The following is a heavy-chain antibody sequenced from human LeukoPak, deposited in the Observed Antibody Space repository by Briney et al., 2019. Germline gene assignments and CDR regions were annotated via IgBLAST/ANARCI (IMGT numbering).Heavy chain of an antibody. CDR3: ARELMGATGGDFDY. D-gene: IGHD1-26*01. CDR2: INPNSGGT. Sequence: ASVKVSCKASGYTFTGYYMHWVRQAPGQGLEWMGWINPNSGGTNYAQKFQGRVTMTRDTSISTAYMELSRLRSDDTAVYYCARELMGATGGDFDYWGQGTLVAVSS. J-gene: IGHJ4*02. CDR1: GYTFTGYY. V-gene: IGHV1-2*02.